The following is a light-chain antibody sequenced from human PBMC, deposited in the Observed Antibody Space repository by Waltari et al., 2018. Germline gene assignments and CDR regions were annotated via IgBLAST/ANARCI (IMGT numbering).Light chain of an antibody. V-gene: IGKV4-1*01. CDR2: WAS. CDR1: QCVLYSSNNKNY. Sequence: DFVMTQSPDSLAVSLGERATINCKYSQCVLYSSNNKNYLAWYQQKPGQPPKLLFYWASTRESGVPDRFSASGSGTDFTLTISSLQAEDVAFYYCQQYYGTPRTFGQGSKVEIK. CDR3: QQYYGTPRT. J-gene: IGKJ1*01.